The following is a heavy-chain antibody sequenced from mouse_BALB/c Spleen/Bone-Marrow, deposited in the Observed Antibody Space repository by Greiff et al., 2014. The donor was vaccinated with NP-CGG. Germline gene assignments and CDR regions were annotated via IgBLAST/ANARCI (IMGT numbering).Heavy chain of an antibody. D-gene: IGHD4-1*01. CDR3: ARFAGTPYTMDY. CDR1: GYSITSYYS. V-gene: IGHV3-1*02. Sequence: DVKLQESGPDLVKPSQSLSLTCTVTGYSITSYYSWRWIRQFPGNKLEWMGYIHYSGTTVYNPSLKSRISITRDTSNNQFFLQLNSVTTEDTATYYCARFAGTPYTMDYWGQGTSVTVSS. CDR2: IHYSGTT. J-gene: IGHJ4*01.